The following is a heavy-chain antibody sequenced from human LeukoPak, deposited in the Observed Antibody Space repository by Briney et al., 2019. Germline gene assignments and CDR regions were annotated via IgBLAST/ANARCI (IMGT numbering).Heavy chain of an antibody. CDR1: GFTFSSYW. V-gene: IGHV3-74*01. J-gene: IGHJ4*02. D-gene: IGHD6-13*01. Sequence: QPEGSLRLSCAASGFTFSSYWMHWVRQAPGKGLVWVSRINSDGSSTSYADSVKGRFTISRDNAKNTLYLQMNSLRAEDTAVYYCARALGRGYRQQLVPDYWGQGTLVTVSS. CDR3: ARALGRGYRQQLVPDY. CDR2: INSDGSST.